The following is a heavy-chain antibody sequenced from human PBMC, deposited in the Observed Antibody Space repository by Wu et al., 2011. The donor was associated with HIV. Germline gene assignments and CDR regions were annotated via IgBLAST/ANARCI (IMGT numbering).Heavy chain of an antibody. Sequence: QVQLVQSGAEVKKPGSSVKVSCKASGGTFSTYAISWVRQAPGQGPEWMGRVIPILGTTNYAQKFQGRVTITADESTSTAYMELSSLRSDDTAVYYCARDFGGDEEYWGQGTLVTVSS. CDR3: ARDFGGDEEY. CDR1: GGTFSTYA. D-gene: IGHD2-21*01. CDR2: VIPILGTT. J-gene: IGHJ4*02. V-gene: IGHV1-69*11.